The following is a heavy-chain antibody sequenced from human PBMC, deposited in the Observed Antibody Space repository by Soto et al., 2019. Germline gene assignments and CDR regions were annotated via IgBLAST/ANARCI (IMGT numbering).Heavy chain of an antibody. Sequence: QVQLVQSGAEVKKPGASVKVACKASGYTFTGYYMHWVRQAPGQGLEWMGWINPNSGGTNYAQKFQGWVTMTWDTSISTAYMELSRLRSDDTAVYYCARGKLLFVEWPNSNNWFDPWGQGTLVTVSS. J-gene: IGHJ5*02. CDR1: GYTFTGYY. CDR2: INPNSGGT. D-gene: IGHD3-3*01. CDR3: ARGKLLFVEWPNSNNWFDP. V-gene: IGHV1-2*04.